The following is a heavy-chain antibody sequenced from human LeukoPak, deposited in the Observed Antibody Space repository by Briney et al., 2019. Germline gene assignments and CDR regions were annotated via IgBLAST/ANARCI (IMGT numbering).Heavy chain of an antibody. CDR3: AKDPGDTVVVVAAPGRNWFDP. CDR2: ISGSGGST. D-gene: IGHD2-15*01. CDR1: GFTFSSYA. V-gene: IGHV3-23*01. J-gene: IGHJ5*02. Sequence: PGGSLRLSCAASGFTFSSYAMSWVRQAPGKGLEWVSAISGSGGSTYYADSVKGRFTISRDNSKNTLYLQMNSLRAEDTAVYYCAKDPGDTVVVVAAPGRNWFDPWGQGTLVTVSS.